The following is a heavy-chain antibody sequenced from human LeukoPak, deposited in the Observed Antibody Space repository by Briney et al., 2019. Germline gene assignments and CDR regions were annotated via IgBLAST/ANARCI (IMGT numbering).Heavy chain of an antibody. J-gene: IGHJ3*02. CDR2: ISSSSSYI. V-gene: IGHV3-21*01. D-gene: IGHD3-9*01. CDR1: GFTFSSYS. Sequence: GGSLRLSCAASGFTFSSYSMNWVRQAPGKGLEWVSSISSSSSYIYYADSVKGRFTISRDNSKNTLYLQMNSLRAEDTAVYYCAKGHVLRYFYWSTHSDAFDIWGQGTMVTVSS. CDR3: AKGHVLRYFYWSTHSDAFDI.